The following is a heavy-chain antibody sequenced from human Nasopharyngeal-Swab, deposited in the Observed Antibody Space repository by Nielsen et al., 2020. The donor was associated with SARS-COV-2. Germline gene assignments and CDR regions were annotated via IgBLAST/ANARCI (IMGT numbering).Heavy chain of an antibody. Sequence: SVKVSCKASGGTFSSYAISWVRQAPGQELEWMGGIIPIFGTANYAQKFQGRVTITADKSTSTAYMELSSLRSEDTAVYYCARGDTIFGKGSYDAFDIWGQGTMVTVSS. V-gene: IGHV1-69*06. D-gene: IGHD3-3*01. CDR3: ARGDTIFGKGSYDAFDI. CDR2: IIPIFGTA. CDR1: GGTFSSYA. J-gene: IGHJ3*02.